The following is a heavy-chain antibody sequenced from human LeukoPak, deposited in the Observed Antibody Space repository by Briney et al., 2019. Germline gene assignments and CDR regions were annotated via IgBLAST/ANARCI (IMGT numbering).Heavy chain of an antibody. J-gene: IGHJ4*02. CDR3: AREEYSGSYYYFDY. CDR2: ISYDGSNK. Sequence: GGSLRLSCAASGFTFSSYAMHWVRQAPGKGLEWVAVISYDGSNKYYADSVKGRFTISRDNSKNSLYLQMNSLRAEDTAVYYCAREEYSGSYYYFDYWGQGTLVTVSS. CDR1: GFTFSSYA. D-gene: IGHD1-26*01. V-gene: IGHV3-30-3*01.